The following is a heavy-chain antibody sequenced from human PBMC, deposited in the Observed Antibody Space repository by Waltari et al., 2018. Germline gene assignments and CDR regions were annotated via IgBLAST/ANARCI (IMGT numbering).Heavy chain of an antibody. V-gene: IGHV4-39*07. CDR2: IYYGGGT. J-gene: IGHJ4*02. Sequence: QLQLQESGPGLVKPSETLSLTCTVSGGSISSSSYYWGWIRQPPGKGLEWVGGIYYGGGTYYNPSRKSRVTITVETSKNQCSLKLSSVTAADTAVYYGARDGWSRIFGVVIPDYWGQGTLVTVSS. CDR1: GGSISSSSYY. CDR3: ARDGWSRIFGVVIPDY. D-gene: IGHD3-3*02.